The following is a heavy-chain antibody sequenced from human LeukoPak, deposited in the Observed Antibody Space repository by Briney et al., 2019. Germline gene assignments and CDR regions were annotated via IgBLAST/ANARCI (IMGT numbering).Heavy chain of an antibody. CDR2: INWNGGST. Sequence: GGTLRLSCAASGFTFSSYGMSWVRQAPGKGLEWVSGINWNGGSTGYADSVKGRFTISRDNAKNSLYLQMNSLRAEDTALYYCARDAVLRNIAAAGYFDYWGQGTLVTVSS. D-gene: IGHD6-13*01. CDR1: GFTFSSYG. CDR3: ARDAVLRNIAAAGYFDY. J-gene: IGHJ4*02. V-gene: IGHV3-20*04.